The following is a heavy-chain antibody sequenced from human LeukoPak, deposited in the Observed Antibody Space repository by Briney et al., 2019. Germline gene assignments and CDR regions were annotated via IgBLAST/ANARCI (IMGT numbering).Heavy chain of an antibody. CDR3: ARYCSSTSCYSWFDP. J-gene: IGHJ5*02. D-gene: IGHD2-2*01. V-gene: IGHV7-4-1*01. CDR2: INTNTGNT. Sequence: GASVKVSFKASGYTFTSYAMNWVRQAPGQGVEWMGWINTNTGNTTYAQGFTGRFVFSLDTSVSTAYLQICSLKAEDTAVYYCARYCSSTSCYSWFDPWGQGTLVTVSS. CDR1: GYTFTSYA.